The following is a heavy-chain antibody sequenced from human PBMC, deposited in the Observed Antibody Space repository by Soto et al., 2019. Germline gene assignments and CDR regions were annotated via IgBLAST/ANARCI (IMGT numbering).Heavy chain of an antibody. J-gene: IGHJ1*01. V-gene: IGHV3-30*03. D-gene: IGHD3-16*01. Sequence: QVQLVESGGGVVQPGTSLRVSCVGSGFIFRSYVIHWVRQAPGKGLEWVALTSYDGSDKYYGDSVRGRFTISRDNSRNTVDLQMDSQRLEDTALYYCARWGTTGGLDVWGQGTLVSVSS. CDR1: GFIFRSYV. CDR3: ARWGTTGGLDV. CDR2: TSYDGSDK.